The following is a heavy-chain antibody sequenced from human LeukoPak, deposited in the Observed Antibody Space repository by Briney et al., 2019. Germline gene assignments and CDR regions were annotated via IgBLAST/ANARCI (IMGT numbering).Heavy chain of an antibody. CDR3: ARVPRAARTITGWFDP. CDR1: GYTLTGYY. J-gene: IGHJ5*02. V-gene: IGHV1-2*02. CDR2: INPNSGGT. D-gene: IGHD6-6*01. Sequence: ASVKVSCKASGYTLTGYYMHWVRQAPGQGLEWMGWINPNSGGTNYAQKFQGRVTMTRDTSISTAYMELSRLRSDDTAVYYCARVPRAARTITGWFDPWGQGTLVTVSS.